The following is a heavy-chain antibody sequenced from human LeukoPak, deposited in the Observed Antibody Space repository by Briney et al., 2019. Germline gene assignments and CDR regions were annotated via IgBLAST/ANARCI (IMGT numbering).Heavy chain of an antibody. D-gene: IGHD2-2*01. CDR1: GFTFSSYG. J-gene: IGHJ4*02. CDR2: IRYDGSNK. V-gene: IGHV3-30*02. Sequence: PGGSLRLSCAASGFTFSSYGMHWVRQAPGKGLEWVAFIRYDGSNKYYADSVKGRFTISRDNSKNTLYLQMNSLRAEDTAVYYCAKDIATSIVVVPAASFDYWGQGTLVTVSS. CDR3: AKDIATSIVVVPAASFDY.